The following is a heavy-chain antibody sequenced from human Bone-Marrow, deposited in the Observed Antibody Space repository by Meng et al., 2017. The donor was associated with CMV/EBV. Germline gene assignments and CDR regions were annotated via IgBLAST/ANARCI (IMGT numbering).Heavy chain of an antibody. CDR1: GGSFSGYY. CDR3: ALDYSNYRYFDL. V-gene: IGHV4-34*01. J-gene: IGHJ2*01. CDR2: INHSGST. D-gene: IGHD4-11*01. Sequence: GSLRLSCAVYGGSFSGYYWSWIRQPPGKGLEWIGEINHSGSTNYNPSLKSRVTISVDTSKNQFSLKLSSVTAADTAVYYCALDYSNYRYFDLWGRGPLVTVYS.